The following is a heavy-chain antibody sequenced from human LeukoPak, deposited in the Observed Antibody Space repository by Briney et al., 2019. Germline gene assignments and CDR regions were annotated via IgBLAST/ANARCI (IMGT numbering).Heavy chain of an antibody. CDR2: INHSGST. CDR3: AGNSGSYVSRD. D-gene: IGHD1-26*01. V-gene: IGHV4-34*01. Sequence: PSETLSLTCAVYGGSFSGYYWSWIRQPPGKGLEWIGEINHSGSTNYNPSLKSRVTMSVDTSKNQFSLKLSSVTAADTAVYYCAGNSGSYVSRDWGQGTLVTVSS. CDR1: GGSFSGYY. J-gene: IGHJ1*01.